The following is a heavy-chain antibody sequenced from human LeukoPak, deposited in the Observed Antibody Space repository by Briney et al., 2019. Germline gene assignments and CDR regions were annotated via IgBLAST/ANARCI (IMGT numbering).Heavy chain of an antibody. Sequence: GGPLRLSCAASGFTFSSYAMSWVRQAPGKGLEWVSIISYDGSKIYYGDSVKGRFTISKDDSENTLYLQMNSLSAEDTAVYYCAGSYSYYFDYWGQGTLVTVSS. D-gene: IGHD3-10*01. CDR3: AGSYSYYFDY. CDR2: ISYDGSKI. V-gene: IGHV3-30*03. CDR1: GFTFSSYA. J-gene: IGHJ4*02.